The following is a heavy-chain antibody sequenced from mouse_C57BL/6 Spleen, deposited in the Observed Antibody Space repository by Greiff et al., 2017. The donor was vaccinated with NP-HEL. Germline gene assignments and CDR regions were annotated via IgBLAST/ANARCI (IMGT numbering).Heavy chain of an antibody. CDR2: IYPGDGDT. D-gene: IGHD1-1*01. Sequence: VQLKQSGPELVKPGASVKISCKASGYAFSSSWMNWVKQRPGKGLEWIGRIYPGDGDTNYNGKFKGKATLTADKSSSTAYMQLSSLTSEDSAVYFCARRNYGSSPFDYWGQGTTLTVSS. CDR1: GYAFSSSW. J-gene: IGHJ2*01. CDR3: ARRNYGSSPFDY. V-gene: IGHV1-82*01.